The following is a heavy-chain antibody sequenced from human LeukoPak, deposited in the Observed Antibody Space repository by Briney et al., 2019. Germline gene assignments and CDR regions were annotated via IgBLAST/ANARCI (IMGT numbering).Heavy chain of an antibody. Sequence: PGGSLRLSCAAFGFTFSSHGMHWVRQAPGKGLEWVTFIWYDGIDKYYADSVKGRFTISRDNSKNTLYLQMNSLRAEDTAVYYCTRDSSVIVEKGASDIWGQGTMVTVSS. V-gene: IGHV3-33*01. CDR2: IWYDGIDK. D-gene: IGHD3-22*01. J-gene: IGHJ3*02. CDR3: TRDSSVIVEKGASDI. CDR1: GFTFSSHG.